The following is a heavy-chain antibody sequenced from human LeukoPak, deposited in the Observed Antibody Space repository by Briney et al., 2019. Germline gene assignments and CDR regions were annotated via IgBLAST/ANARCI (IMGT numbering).Heavy chain of an antibody. Sequence: GGSLRLSCAASGFTFTSYGMHWVRQAPGKGLEWVALIWYDGSNKYYADSVRGRFTISRDNSKNTLYLQMNSLRAEDTAVYYCARDRGYSYAHPLDYWGQGTLVTVSS. D-gene: IGHD5-18*01. CDR1: GFTFTSYG. CDR2: IWYDGSNK. CDR3: ARDRGYSYAHPLDY. J-gene: IGHJ4*02. V-gene: IGHV3-33*01.